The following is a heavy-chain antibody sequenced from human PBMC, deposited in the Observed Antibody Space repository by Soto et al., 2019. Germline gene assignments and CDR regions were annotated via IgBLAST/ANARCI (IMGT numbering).Heavy chain of an antibody. CDR1: GFTVSSYA. CDR2: VSASGYTT. Sequence: GGSLRLSCAASGFTVSSYAMSWVRQAPGKGLEWVSVVSASGYTTFYADSVKGRFTISRDNSKNTLYLQMNSLRAEDTAVYYCAREQNYYDSSGYYHDAFDIWGQGTMVTVSS. CDR3: AREQNYYDSSGYYHDAFDI. J-gene: IGHJ3*02. V-gene: IGHV3-23*01. D-gene: IGHD3-22*01.